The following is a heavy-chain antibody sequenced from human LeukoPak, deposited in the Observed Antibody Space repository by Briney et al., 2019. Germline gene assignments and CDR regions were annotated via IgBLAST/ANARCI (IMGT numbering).Heavy chain of an antibody. CDR3: ARVCGSATGYRLCGFDI. CDR2: VDTSWNT. Sequence: SETLSLTCTVSGGSFSNYFWNWIRQPAGKGLEWLGRVDTSWNTSYNPSLKSRLTMSVDTSKNQFSLKVTSVTAADTAVYYCARVCGSATGYRLCGFDIWGQGTVVTVSS. V-gene: IGHV4-4*07. D-gene: IGHD3-9*01. J-gene: IGHJ3*02. CDR1: GGSFSNYF.